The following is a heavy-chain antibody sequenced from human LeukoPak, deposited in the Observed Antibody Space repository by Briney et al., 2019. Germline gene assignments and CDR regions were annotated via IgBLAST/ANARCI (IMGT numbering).Heavy chain of an antibody. CDR2: ISWNSGSI. CDR1: GFTFDDYA. Sequence: PGRSLRLSCAASGFTFDDYAMHWVRQAPGKGLEWVSGISWNSGSIGYADSVKGRFTISRDNAKNSLYPQMNSLRAEDTALYYCEKDIFPLYNWTDPGVVDYWGREPWTPSPQ. V-gene: IGHV3-9*01. J-gene: IGHJ4*02. D-gene: IGHD1-1*01. CDR3: EKDIFPLYNWTDPGVVDY.